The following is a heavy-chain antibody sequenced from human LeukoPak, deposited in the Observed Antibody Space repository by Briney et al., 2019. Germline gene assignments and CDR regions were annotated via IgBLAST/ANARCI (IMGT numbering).Heavy chain of an antibody. J-gene: IGHJ4*02. CDR2: ISSSSSYI. CDR3: AREEYDSSGYQAGY. D-gene: IGHD3-22*01. V-gene: IGHV3-21*01. CDR1: GFTFSSYS. Sequence: GGSLRLSCAASGFTFSSYSMNWVRQAPGKGLEWVSSISSSSSYIYYADSVKGRFTISRDNAKNSLYLQMNSLRAEDTAVYYCAREEYDSSGYQAGYWGQGILVTVSS.